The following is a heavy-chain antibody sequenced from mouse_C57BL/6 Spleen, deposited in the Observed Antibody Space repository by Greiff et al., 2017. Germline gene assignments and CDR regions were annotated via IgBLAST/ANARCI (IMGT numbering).Heavy chain of an antibody. V-gene: IGHV1-69*01. CDR2: IDPSDSYT. J-gene: IGHJ1*03. Sequence: QVQLQQPGAGLVLPGASVKLSCEASGYTFTRSWMHWVQQRPGQGLEWVGEIDPSDSYTNYNQKFKGKSTLTVDKFSCPSYMQLSSRTSEDSAVYYCARWGVLRSYWYFDVWGTGTTVTVSS. CDR1: GYTFTRSW. CDR3: ARWGVLRSYWYFDV. D-gene: IGHD1-1*01.